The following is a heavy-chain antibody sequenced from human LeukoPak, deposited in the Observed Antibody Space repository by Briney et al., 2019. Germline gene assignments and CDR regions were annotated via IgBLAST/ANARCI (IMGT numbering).Heavy chain of an antibody. V-gene: IGHV4-34*01. CDR3: ARVLPGYSSGWYNRKDDY. J-gene: IGHJ4*02. D-gene: IGHD6-19*01. CDR1: GGSFSGYY. CDR2: INHSGST. Sequence: SETLSLTCAVYGGSFSGYYWSWIRQPPGKGLEWIGEINHSGSTNYNPSLKSRVTISVDTSKNQFSLKLSSVTAADTAVYYCARVLPGYSSGWYNRKDDYWGQGTLVTVSS.